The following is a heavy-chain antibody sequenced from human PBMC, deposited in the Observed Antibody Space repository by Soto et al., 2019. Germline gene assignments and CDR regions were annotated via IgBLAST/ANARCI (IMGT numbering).Heavy chain of an antibody. Sequence: PGESLKISCKGSGYSFTSYWIGWVRQMPGKGLEWMGIIYPGDSDTRYSPSLQGQVTISADKSISTAYLQWSSLKASDTAMYYCARWRYYYDSSGYYYYFDYWGQGTLVTVSS. V-gene: IGHV5-51*01. D-gene: IGHD3-22*01. CDR2: IYPGDSDT. J-gene: IGHJ4*02. CDR1: GYSFTSYW. CDR3: ARWRYYYDSSGYYYYFDY.